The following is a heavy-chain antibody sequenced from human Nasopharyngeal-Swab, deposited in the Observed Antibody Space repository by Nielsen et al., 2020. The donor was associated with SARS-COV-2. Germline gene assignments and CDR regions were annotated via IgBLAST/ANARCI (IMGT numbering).Heavy chain of an antibody. D-gene: IGHD3-16*01. V-gene: IGHV1-24*01. J-gene: IGHJ4*02. Sequence: ASVKVSCKVSGSTLTEISMHWVRQAHGRGLEWMEGFDPEDGETIYAQKFQGRVTMTEDTSIDTAYMELRSLRSEDTAVYYCAASQWGEYFDYWGQGTLVSVSS. CDR3: AASQWGEYFDY. CDR2: FDPEDGET. CDR1: GSTLTEIS.